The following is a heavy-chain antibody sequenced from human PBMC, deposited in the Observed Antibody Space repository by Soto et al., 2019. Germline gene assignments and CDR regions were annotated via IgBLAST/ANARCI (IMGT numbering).Heavy chain of an antibody. CDR2: INGDGSTR. CDR3: GRDPFGSGTH. CDR1: GFTLNNYW. J-gene: IGHJ4*02. D-gene: IGHD3-10*01. V-gene: IGHV3-74*01. Sequence: GSLRLSCAASGFTLNNYWMHWVRQVPGKGLVWVSRINGDGSTRDYADFAKGRFTISRDNAKNTVYLQMDSLRVEDTAVYFCGRDPFGSGTHWGQGIPVTVSS.